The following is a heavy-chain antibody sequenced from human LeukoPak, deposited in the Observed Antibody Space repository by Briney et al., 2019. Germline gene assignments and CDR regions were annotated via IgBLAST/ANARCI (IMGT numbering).Heavy chain of an antibody. D-gene: IGHD3-22*01. J-gene: IGHJ3*02. V-gene: IGHV3-23*01. CDR3: AKSYDTSGRRAFDI. Sequence: GGSLRLSCAASGFTFSGYAMSWVRQAPGKGLEWVSAISIDGSHTYYADSVKGRLTISRDNSKNTLYLQMNSLRAEETAVYYCAKSYDTSGRRAFDIWGQGTMVTVSS. CDR1: GFTFSGYA. CDR2: ISIDGSHT.